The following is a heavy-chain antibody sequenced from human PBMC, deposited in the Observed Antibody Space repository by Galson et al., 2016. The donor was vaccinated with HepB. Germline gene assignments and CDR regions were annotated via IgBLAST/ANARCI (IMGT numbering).Heavy chain of an antibody. V-gene: IGHV3-23*01. CDR1: GFTFTTYP. Sequence: SLRLSCAASGFTFTTYPLTWVRQAPGKGLEWVSVINGGSAGSTFYADSVKGRFTISRDNSKNIVYLQMNSLRVEDTAVYYCAKQTVGYNYGNPMDHWGQGTLVTVSS. CDR2: INGGSAGST. CDR3: AKQTVGYNYGNPMDH. J-gene: IGHJ4*02. D-gene: IGHD5-18*01.